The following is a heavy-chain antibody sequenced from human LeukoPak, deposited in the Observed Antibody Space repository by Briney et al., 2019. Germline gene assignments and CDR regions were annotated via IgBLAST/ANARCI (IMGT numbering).Heavy chain of an antibody. J-gene: IGHJ6*04. Sequence: GGSLRLSCAASGFTFNNYAITWVRQAPGKGLEWVSAIDARGDDTYDADFVRGRFTVSRDNVKNMVHLQMNSLRAEDSAFYYCAKSLRYFDFYGMDVWGRGTAVTVSA. CDR1: GFTFNNYA. D-gene: IGHD3-9*01. V-gene: IGHV3-23*01. CDR2: IDARGDDT. CDR3: AKSLRYFDFYGMDV.